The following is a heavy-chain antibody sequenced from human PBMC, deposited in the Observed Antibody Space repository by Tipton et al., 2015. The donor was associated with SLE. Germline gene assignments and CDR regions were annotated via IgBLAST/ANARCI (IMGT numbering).Heavy chain of an antibody. V-gene: IGHV4-34*01. CDR3: ASHKSSFWYRGAFDI. J-gene: IGHJ3*02. CDR2: INHSGST. D-gene: IGHD2/OR15-2a*01. CDR1: DGSLSGYY. Sequence: TLSLTCAVYDGSLSGYYWCWIRQSPGKGLEWIGEINHSGSTKYSSSLRSRVTISVDTFKNHFSLRLRSVTAADTAVYYCASHKSSFWYRGAFDIWGQGTTAVVSS.